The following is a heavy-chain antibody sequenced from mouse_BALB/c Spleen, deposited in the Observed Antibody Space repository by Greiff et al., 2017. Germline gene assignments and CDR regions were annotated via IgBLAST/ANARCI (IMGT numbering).Heavy chain of an antibody. J-gene: IGHJ2*01. D-gene: IGHD2-3*01. V-gene: IGHV1S81*02. CDR1: GYTFTSYW. CDR3: ARRGDG. Sequence: QVQLQQPGAELVKPGASVKLSCKASGYTFTSYWMHWVKQRPGQGLEWIGEINPSNGRTNYNEKFKSKATLTVDKSSSTAYMQLSSLTSEDSAVYYCARRGDGWGQGTTLTVSS. CDR2: INPSNGRT.